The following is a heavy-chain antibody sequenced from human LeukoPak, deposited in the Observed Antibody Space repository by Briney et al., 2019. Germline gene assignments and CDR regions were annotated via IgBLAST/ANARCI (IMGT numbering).Heavy chain of an antibody. Sequence: SETLSLTCIVSGASISGYYWNWIRQPPGKGLEWIGYIFYSGSTNSSPSLKSRVTISVDTSKNQSSLSLSSVTAADTAVYYCARQTALGDAFDIWGQGTMVTVSS. CDR3: ARQTALGDAFDI. D-gene: IGHD3-16*01. CDR2: IFYSGST. CDR1: GASISGYY. V-gene: IGHV4-59*08. J-gene: IGHJ3*02.